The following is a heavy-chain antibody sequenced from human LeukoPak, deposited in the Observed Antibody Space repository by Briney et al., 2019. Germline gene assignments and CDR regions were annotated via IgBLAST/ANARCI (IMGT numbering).Heavy chain of an antibody. CDR2: INPNSGGT. V-gene: IGHV1-2*02. Sequence: ASVKISCKASGYTFTGYYMHWVRQAPGQGLEWMGWINPNSGGTNYAQKFQGRVTMTRDTSISTAYMELSRLRSEDTAVYYCARVPPVQLDRSGGAFDIWGQGTMVTVSS. D-gene: IGHD1-1*01. CDR1: GYTFTGYY. J-gene: IGHJ3*02. CDR3: ARVPPVQLDRSGGAFDI.